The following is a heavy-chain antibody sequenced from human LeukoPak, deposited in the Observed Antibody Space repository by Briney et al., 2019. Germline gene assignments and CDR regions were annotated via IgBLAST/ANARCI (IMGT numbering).Heavy chain of an antibody. CDR1: GYTFTGYY. J-gene: IGHJ4*02. D-gene: IGHD5-18*01. Sequence: GASVKVSCKASGYTFTGYYMHWVRQAPGQGLEWMGWINPNSGGTNYAQKFQGRVTMTRDTSISTAYMELSRLRSDDTAVYYCARALDSWIQLPPGYWGQGTLVTVSS. CDR2: INPNSGGT. V-gene: IGHV1-2*02. CDR3: ARALDSWIQLPPGY.